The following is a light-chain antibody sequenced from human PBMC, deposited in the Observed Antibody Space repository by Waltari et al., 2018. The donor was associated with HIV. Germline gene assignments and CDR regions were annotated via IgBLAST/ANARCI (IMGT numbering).Light chain of an antibody. CDR2: DAS. CDR3: QHRFT. CDR1: QDISNY. V-gene: IGKV1-33*01. J-gene: IGKJ3*01. Sequence: DIQMTQSPSSLSASVGDRVTITCQASQDISNYLNWYQQKPGKAPKLLIYDASNLETGVPSRFSGSGSGTDFTFTISSLKPEDIATYYCQHRFTFGPGTKVDIK.